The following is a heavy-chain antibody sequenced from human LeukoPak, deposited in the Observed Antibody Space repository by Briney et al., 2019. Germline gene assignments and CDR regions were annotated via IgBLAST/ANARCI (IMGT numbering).Heavy chain of an antibody. V-gene: IGHV3-21*01. D-gene: IGHD6-19*01. CDR3: ARDRSGWFNY. J-gene: IGHJ4*02. CDR2: ISSSSSSI. Sequence: GGSLRLSCAASGFTFSSYSMNWVRQAPGKGLEWVSSISSSSSSIYYADSVKGRFTISRDNAKNSLYLQMNSLRAEDTAVYYCARDRSGWFNYWGQGTLVTVSS. CDR1: GFTFSSYS.